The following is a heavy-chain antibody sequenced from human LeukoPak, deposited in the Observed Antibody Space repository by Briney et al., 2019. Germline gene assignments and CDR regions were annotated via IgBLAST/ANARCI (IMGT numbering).Heavy chain of an antibody. CDR1: GFTFSSYA. CDR2: ISGSGGST. J-gene: IGHJ4*02. D-gene: IGHD3-10*01. V-gene: IGHV3-23*01. CDR3: AKDVYGSVNYYKDY. Sequence: GGSLRLSGAASGFTFSSYAMRWVRQAPGKGLEWVSSISGSGGSTYYADSVKGRFTISRDNSKNTLYLQMNSLRAEDTAVFYCAKDVYGSVNYYKDYWGQGTLVTVSS.